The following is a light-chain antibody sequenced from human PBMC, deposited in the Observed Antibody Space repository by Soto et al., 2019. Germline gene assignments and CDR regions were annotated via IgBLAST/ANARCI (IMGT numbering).Light chain of an antibody. V-gene: IGKV1-39*01. Sequence: DIQMTHSPSSLSASVGDRFTITCRASQSISSYLNWYQQKPGKAPKLLIYAASSLQSGVPSRFSGSGSGTDLTLPISSLQPEDFATYYCQQLNSYPLTFGGGTKVDI. CDR3: QQLNSYPLT. CDR1: QSISSY. J-gene: IGKJ4*01. CDR2: AAS.